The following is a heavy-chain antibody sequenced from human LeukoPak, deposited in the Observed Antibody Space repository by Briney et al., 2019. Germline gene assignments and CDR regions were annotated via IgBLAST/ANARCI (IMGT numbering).Heavy chain of an antibody. Sequence: KTGGSLRLSCAASGFTFSNYGMNWVRQAPGKGLEWVSGITGSGGNTYYADSVKGRFTISRDNAKNSLYLQMNSLRAEDTAVYYCARDNGQKGWNYYYYYYMDVWGKGTTVTISS. D-gene: IGHD2-8*01. CDR2: ITGSGGNT. CDR1: GFTFSNYG. V-gene: IGHV3-21*01. CDR3: ARDNGQKGWNYYYYYYMDV. J-gene: IGHJ6*03.